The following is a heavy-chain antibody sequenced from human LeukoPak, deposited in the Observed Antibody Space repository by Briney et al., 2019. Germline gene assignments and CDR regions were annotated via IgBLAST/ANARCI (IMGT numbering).Heavy chain of an antibody. J-gene: IGHJ4*02. CDR2: ISSSNRTI. D-gene: IGHD1-1*01. CDR1: GFTFSTYS. CDR3: ARGGDWNDVGFDY. Sequence: PGGSLRLSCAASGFTFSTYSMNWVRQAPGKGLEWVSYISSSNRTIYYADSVKGRFTISRDNAKNSLYLQMNSLRDEDTAVYYCARGGDWNDVGFDYWGQGTLVTVSS. V-gene: IGHV3-48*02.